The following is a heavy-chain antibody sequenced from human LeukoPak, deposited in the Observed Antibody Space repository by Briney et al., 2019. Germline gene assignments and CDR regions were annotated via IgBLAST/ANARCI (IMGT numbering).Heavy chain of an antibody. CDR2: IYYSGST. Sequence: SETLSLTCTVSGGSISSGSYYWSWIRQPPGKGLEWIGYIYYSGSTNYNPSLKSRVTISVDTSKNQFSLKLSSVTAADTAVYYCAIQGRGDAFDIWGQGTMVTVSS. CDR1: GGSISSGSYY. V-gene: IGHV4-61*01. CDR3: AIQGRGDAFDI. J-gene: IGHJ3*02. D-gene: IGHD3-10*01.